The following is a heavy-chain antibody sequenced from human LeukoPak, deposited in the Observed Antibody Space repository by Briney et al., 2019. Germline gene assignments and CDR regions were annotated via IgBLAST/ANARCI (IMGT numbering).Heavy chain of an antibody. CDR3: AKDKTAGTTGPGGDAFDI. Sequence: PGGSLRLSCAASGLTFDDYAMHWVRQAPGKGLEWVSGISWNSGSIGYADSVKGRFTISRDNAKNSLYLQMNSLRAEDMALYYCAKDKTAGTTGPGGDAFDIWGQGTMVTVSS. CDR2: ISWNSGSI. V-gene: IGHV3-9*03. D-gene: IGHD1-1*01. J-gene: IGHJ3*02. CDR1: GLTFDDYA.